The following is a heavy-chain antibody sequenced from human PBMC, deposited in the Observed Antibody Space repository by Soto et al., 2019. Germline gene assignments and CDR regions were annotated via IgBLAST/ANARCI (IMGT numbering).Heavy chain of an antibody. CDR2: INAGNGNT. D-gene: IGHD3-10*01. Sequence: QVQLVQSGAEVKKPGASVKVSCKASGYTFTSYAMHWVRQAPGQRLEWMGRINAGNGNTKYSQKFQGRVTITRDTSARTAYRGLSSLRSEDTAVYYCARSGVVRGVGDDFDIWGQGTMVTVSS. J-gene: IGHJ3*02. CDR3: ARSGVVRGVGDDFDI. V-gene: IGHV1-3*01. CDR1: GYTFTSYA.